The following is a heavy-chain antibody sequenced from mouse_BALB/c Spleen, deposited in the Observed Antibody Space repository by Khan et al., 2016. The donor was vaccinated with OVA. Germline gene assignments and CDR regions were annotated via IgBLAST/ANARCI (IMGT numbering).Heavy chain of an antibody. D-gene: IGHD2-3*01. CDR2: ISTYSGNT. CDR3: VRPAYDGYYDY. J-gene: IGHJ2*01. CDR1: GYTFTDYA. V-gene: IGHV1S137*01. Sequence: QVQLQQSGPELVRPGVSVKISCKGSGYTFTDYAMYWVKQSHAKSLEWIGLISTYSGNTNYNQKFKGKATMTVDKSSSTAYMELARLTSEDSAIYYCVRPAYDGYYDYWGQGTTLTVSS.